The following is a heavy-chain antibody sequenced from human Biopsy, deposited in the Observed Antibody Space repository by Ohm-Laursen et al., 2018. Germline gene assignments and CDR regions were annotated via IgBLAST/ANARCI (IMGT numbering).Heavy chain of an antibody. CDR1: GFTFSDYY. Sequence: SLRLSCTASGFTFSDYYMNWIRQAPGKGLEWVSFITNTGRTVYADSVKGRFTISRDNADNSLHLQMKSLRAEDTAVYYCVKCASGCQQKSFDYWGQGTLVTVSS. CDR3: VKCASGCQQKSFDY. V-gene: IGHV3-11*01. CDR2: ITNTGRTV. J-gene: IGHJ4*02. D-gene: IGHD6-19*01.